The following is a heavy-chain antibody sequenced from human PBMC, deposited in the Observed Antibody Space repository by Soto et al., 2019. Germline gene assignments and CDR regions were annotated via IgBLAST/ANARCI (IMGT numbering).Heavy chain of an antibody. CDR1: GYTFTSYD. CDR2: MNSNSGNT. J-gene: IGHJ6*03. Sequence: VASVKVSCKASGYTFTSYDINWVRQATGQGLEWMGWMNSNSGNTGYAQKFQGRVTMTRNTSISTAYMELSSLRSEDTAVYYCARAPTYYDFWSGYPFYYYYYYMDVWGKGTTVTVSS. CDR3: ARAPTYYDFWSGYPFYYYYYYMDV. D-gene: IGHD3-3*01. V-gene: IGHV1-8*01.